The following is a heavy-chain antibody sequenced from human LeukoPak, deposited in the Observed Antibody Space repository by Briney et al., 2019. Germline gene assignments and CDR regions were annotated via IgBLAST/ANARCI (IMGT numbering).Heavy chain of an antibody. V-gene: IGHV3-21*01. CDR2: ISSSSSYI. J-gene: IGHJ4*02. Sequence: GGSLRLSCGASGSTFSSYSMNWVRQAPGKGLEWVSSISSSSSYIYYADSVKGRFTISRDNAKNSLYLQMNSLRAEDTAVYYCARGSPVGYFDYWGQGTLVTVSS. CDR1: GSTFSSYS. D-gene: IGHD3-16*01. CDR3: ARGSPVGYFDY.